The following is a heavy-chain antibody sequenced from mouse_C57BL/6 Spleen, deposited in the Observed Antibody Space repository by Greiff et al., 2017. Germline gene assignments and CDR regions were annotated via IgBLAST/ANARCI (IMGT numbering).Heavy chain of an antibody. CDR3: TASFYAMDY. Sequence: EVKVEESGGGLVQPGGSMKLSCVASGFTFSNYWMNWVRQSPEKGLEWVAQIRLKSDNYATHYAESVKGRFTISRDDSKSSVYLQMNNLRAEDTGIYYCTASFYAMDYWGQGTSVTVSS. J-gene: IGHJ4*01. CDR1: GFTFSNYW. V-gene: IGHV6-3*01. CDR2: IRLKSDNYAT.